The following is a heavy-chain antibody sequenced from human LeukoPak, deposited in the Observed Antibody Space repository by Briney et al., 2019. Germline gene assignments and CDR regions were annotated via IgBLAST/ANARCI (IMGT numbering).Heavy chain of an antibody. Sequence: PGESLKISCKGSGYSFTSYWIGWVRQMPGKGLEWMGIIYPGDSDTRYSPSFQGQVTISADKSISTSYLQWSSLKASDTAMYYCARQAVPVAKYFQYWGQGTLVTVSS. CDR2: IYPGDSDT. CDR3: ARQAVPVAKYFQY. J-gene: IGHJ1*01. CDR1: GYSFTSYW. V-gene: IGHV5-51*01. D-gene: IGHD2-2*01.